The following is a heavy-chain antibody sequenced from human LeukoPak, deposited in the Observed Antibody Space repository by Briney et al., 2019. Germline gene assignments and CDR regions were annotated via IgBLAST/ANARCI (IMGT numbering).Heavy chain of an antibody. CDR1: GFTFSSYA. V-gene: IGHV3-23*01. CDR3: AKKKIRPYYYDSSGRNNWFDP. CDR2: ISGSGGST. D-gene: IGHD3-22*01. J-gene: IGHJ5*02. Sequence: GGSLRLSCAASGFTFSSYAMSWVRQAPGKGLEWVSAISGSGGSTYYADSVKGRFTISRDNSKNTLYLQMNSLRAEDTAVYYCAKKKIRPYYYDSSGRNNWFDPWGQGTLVTVSS.